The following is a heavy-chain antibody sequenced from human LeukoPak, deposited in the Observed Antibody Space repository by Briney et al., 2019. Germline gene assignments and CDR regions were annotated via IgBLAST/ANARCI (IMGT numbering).Heavy chain of an antibody. Sequence: SETLSLTCIVSGASISSSYWSWIRQSPGTGLEWIAYIHFTGTTNYNPSPKNRVTISVETSKNQFYLRLNSVTAAATAVYYCTSLRDFWNGHYAFDSWGQGALVSVSS. CDR2: IHFTGTT. CDR1: GASISSSY. D-gene: IGHD3-3*01. J-gene: IGHJ4*02. V-gene: IGHV4-59*01. CDR3: TSLRDFWNGHYAFDS.